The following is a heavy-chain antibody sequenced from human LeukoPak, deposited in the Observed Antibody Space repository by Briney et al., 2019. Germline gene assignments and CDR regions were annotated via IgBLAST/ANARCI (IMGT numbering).Heavy chain of an antibody. CDR1: GGSISSYY. CDR3: ARMAPEYWFDP. V-gene: IGHV4-59*01. CDR2: IYYSGST. Sequence: PSETLSLTCTVSGGSISSYYWSWIRQPPGKGLECIGYIYYSGSTNYNPSLKTRVTISVDTSKNQFSLKLSSVTAADTAVYYCARMAPEYWFDPWGQGTLVTVSS. J-gene: IGHJ5*02. D-gene: IGHD1-14*01.